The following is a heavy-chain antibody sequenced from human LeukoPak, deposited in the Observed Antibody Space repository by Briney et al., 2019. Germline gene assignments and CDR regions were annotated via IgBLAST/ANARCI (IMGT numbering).Heavy chain of an antibody. D-gene: IGHD3-22*01. CDR2: INPNSGGT. CDR1: GYTFTGYY. Sequence: ASVKVSCKASGYTFTGYYMHWVRQAPGQGLEWMGRINPNSGGTNYAQKFQGRVTMNRDTSISTAYMELSRLRSDDTAVYYCARDRYYDSSGYYEYYYYYYMDVWGKGTTVTVSS. J-gene: IGHJ6*03. V-gene: IGHV1-2*06. CDR3: ARDRYYDSSGYYEYYYYYYMDV.